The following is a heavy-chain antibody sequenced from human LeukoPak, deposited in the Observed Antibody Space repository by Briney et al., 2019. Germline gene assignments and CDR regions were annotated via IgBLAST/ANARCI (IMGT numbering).Heavy chain of an antibody. J-gene: IGHJ4*02. V-gene: IGHV4-34*01. D-gene: IGHD1-26*01. CDR2: INHSGST. CDR1: GGSFSGYY. CDR3: ARLPSLSSRGSYYGRIVR. Sequence: SETLSLTCAVYGGSFSGYYWSWIRQPPGKGLGWIGEINHSGSTNYNPSLKSRVTISVDTSKNQFSLKLSSVTAADTAVYYCARLPSLSSRGSYYGRIVRWGQGTLVTVSS.